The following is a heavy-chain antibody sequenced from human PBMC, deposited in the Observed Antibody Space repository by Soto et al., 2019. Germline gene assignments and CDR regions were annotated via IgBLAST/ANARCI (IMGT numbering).Heavy chain of an antibody. CDR1: GFSLTTRGVG. J-gene: IGHJ4*02. CDR2: IYWDDDE. Sequence: QITLKESGPTLVKPTQTLTLTCTFSGFSLTTRGVGVGWIRQRPGKALELLALIYWDDDEGSSPSLKSRLTITKDTSKSQVVLTVTNMDPVDTATYYCAHRPRGYSYHFDYWGQGTLVTVSS. D-gene: IGHD5-18*01. CDR3: AHRPRGYSYHFDY. V-gene: IGHV2-5*02.